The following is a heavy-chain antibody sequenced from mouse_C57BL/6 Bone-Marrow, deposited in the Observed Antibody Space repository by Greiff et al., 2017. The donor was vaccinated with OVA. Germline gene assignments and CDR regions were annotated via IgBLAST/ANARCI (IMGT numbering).Heavy chain of an antibody. J-gene: IGHJ3*01. CDR2: IDPNSGGT. CDR3: ARGLRRGAWFAY. D-gene: IGHD2-4*01. Sequence: VQLQQPGAELVKPGASVKLSCKASGYTFTSYWMHWVKQRPGRGLEWLGMIDPNSGGTKYTEKFKSKATLTVDKPSSTAYMQLSSLTSEDAAVYYCARGLRRGAWFAYWGQGTLVTVSA. V-gene: IGHV1-72*01. CDR1: GYTFTSYW.